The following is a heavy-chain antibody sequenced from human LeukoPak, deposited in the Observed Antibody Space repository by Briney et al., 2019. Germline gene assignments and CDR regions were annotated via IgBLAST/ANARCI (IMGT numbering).Heavy chain of an antibody. CDR3: AKDRYSGLDAFDI. D-gene: IGHD5-12*01. Sequence: PGGSLRLSCAASGFTFSSYAMSWVRQAPGKGLEWVSAISGSGGSTYYADSVKGRFTISRDNSKNSLYLQMNSLRAEDTALYYCAKDRYSGLDAFDIWGQGTMVTVSS. V-gene: IGHV3-23*01. J-gene: IGHJ3*02. CDR2: ISGSGGST. CDR1: GFTFSSYA.